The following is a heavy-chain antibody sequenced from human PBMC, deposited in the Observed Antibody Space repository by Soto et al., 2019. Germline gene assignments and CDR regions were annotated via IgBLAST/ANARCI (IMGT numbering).Heavy chain of an antibody. Sequence: SETLSLTCAVYGGSFSGYYWIWIRQPPGEGLEWIGEINHSGSTNYNPSLKSRVTISVDTSKNQFSLKLSSVTAADTAVYYCAREGAMVRGVLYYYYYYGMDVWGQGTTVTVSS. CDR2: INHSGST. CDR3: AREGAMVRGVLYYYYYYGMDV. D-gene: IGHD3-10*01. J-gene: IGHJ6*02. CDR1: GGSFSGYY. V-gene: IGHV4-34*01.